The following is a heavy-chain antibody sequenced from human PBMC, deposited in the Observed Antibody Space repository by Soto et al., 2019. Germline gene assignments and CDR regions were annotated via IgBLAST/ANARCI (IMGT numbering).Heavy chain of an antibody. V-gene: IGHV2-5*02. CDR1: GFSLSTSGVC. J-gene: IGHJ4*02. D-gene: IGHD2-15*01. Sequence: QITLKESGPTLVKPTQTLTLTCTFAGFSLSTSGVCLGWIRQPPGNALEWIALIYWDDENRDSPSLKSRLTLTKYTSKNQVVLTVTNMEPVDTATYYCAHTDIVVVVAATLLPVTYYFDYWGQGTLVTVSS. CDR2: IYWDDEN. CDR3: AHTDIVVVVAATLLPVTYYFDY.